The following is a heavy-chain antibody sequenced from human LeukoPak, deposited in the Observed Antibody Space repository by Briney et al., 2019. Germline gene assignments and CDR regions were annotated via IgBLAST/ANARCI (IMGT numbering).Heavy chain of an antibody. CDR3: AAAVSVY. Sequence: GGSLRLSCAASGFTFSNYWMSWVRQAPGKGLEWVANIKQDRSEKYYVDSVKGRFTISRDNAKNSLYLQMNSLRAEDTAVYYCAAAVSVYWGQGTLVTVSS. D-gene: IGHD6-13*01. CDR1: GFTFSNYW. J-gene: IGHJ4*02. CDR2: IKQDRSEK. V-gene: IGHV3-7*01.